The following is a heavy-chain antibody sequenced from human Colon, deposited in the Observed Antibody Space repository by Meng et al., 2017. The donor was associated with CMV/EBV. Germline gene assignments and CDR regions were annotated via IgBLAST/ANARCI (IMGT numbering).Heavy chain of an antibody. CDR1: GYTFTSYG. Sequence: ASVKVSCKASGYTFTSYGISWVRQAPGQGLEWMGWISTYNGNANYAQKFQGRVTMTTDTSTSTAYMELRSLRSDDTAVYYCARVGGQYCTNGVCYSAYYFDYWGQGTPVTVSS. CDR2: ISTYNGNA. J-gene: IGHJ4*02. V-gene: IGHV1-18*01. CDR3: ARVGGQYCTNGVCYSAYYFDY. D-gene: IGHD2-8*01.